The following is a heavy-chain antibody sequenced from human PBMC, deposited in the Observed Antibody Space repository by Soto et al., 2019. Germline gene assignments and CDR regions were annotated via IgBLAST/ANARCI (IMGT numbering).Heavy chain of an antibody. D-gene: IGHD3-16*02. CDR3: ARSYSFGGVISPTFDY. J-gene: IGHJ4*02. V-gene: IGHV1-69*06. CDR1: GGTFSTHA. Sequence: QEQLVQSGAEVKKPGSSVKVSCKASGGTFSTHAITWVRQAPGQGLEWMGGINPIFGTTNYAQEFQGRLTITADKSTTTAYMELSSLRSDDTAVYYCARSYSFGGVISPTFDYWGQGTLVTVSS. CDR2: INPIFGTT.